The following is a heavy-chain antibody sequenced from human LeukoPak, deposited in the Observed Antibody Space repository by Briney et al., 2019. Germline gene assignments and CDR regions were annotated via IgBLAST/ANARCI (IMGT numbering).Heavy chain of an antibody. J-gene: IGHJ4*02. CDR2: INPSGGST. Sequence: ASVTVSCTASGYTFTVYYMHWVRQAPGQGLEWMGIINPSGGSTSYAQKFQGRVTMTRDTSTSTVYMELSSLRSEDTAVYYCATGGFKPNVKRGELQGFLDYWGQGILVTVSS. D-gene: IGHD1-26*01. CDR1: GYTFTVYY. CDR3: ATGGFKPNVKRGELQGFLDY. V-gene: IGHV1-46*01.